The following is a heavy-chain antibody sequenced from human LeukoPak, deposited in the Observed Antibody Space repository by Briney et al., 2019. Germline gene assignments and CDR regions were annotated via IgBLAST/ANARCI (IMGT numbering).Heavy chain of an antibody. CDR2: IDHSDSYT. Sequence: GESSKISCKGSGYSFTSYWISWVRQMPGKGLEWMGRIDHSDSYTNYSPSFQGHVTISADKSISTAYLQWSSLKASDTAMYYCARFMVRGVDNRPGFDYWGQGTLVTASA. D-gene: IGHD3-10*01. V-gene: IGHV5-10-1*01. J-gene: IGHJ4*02. CDR3: ARFMVRGVDNRPGFDY. CDR1: GYSFTSYW.